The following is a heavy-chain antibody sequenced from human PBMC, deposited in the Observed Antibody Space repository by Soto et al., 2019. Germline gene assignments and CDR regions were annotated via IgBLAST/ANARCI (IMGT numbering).Heavy chain of an antibody. Sequence: QVQLVESGGGVVQPGRSLRLSCAASGFTFSSYGMHWVRQAPGKGLEWVVVISYDGSNKYYADSVKGRFTISRDNAKNTLYLQMNSLRGEDTAVYYCAKDWYYDSSAVFGPSDYWGQGTLVTVSS. CDR2: ISYDGSNK. CDR1: GFTFSSYG. CDR3: AKDWYYDSSAVFGPSDY. J-gene: IGHJ4*02. D-gene: IGHD3-22*01. V-gene: IGHV3-30*18.